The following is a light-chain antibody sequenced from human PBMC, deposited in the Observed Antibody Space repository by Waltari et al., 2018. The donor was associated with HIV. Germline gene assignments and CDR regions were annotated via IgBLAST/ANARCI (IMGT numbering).Light chain of an antibody. CDR3: QAWDSSTVV. CDR2: QDS. J-gene: IGLJ2*01. V-gene: IGLV3-1*01. Sequence: SYELTLPPSVSVSPGQTASITCSGDKLGDKSACWYQQKPGQSPVLVIYQDSKRPSGIPERFSGSNSGNTATLTISGTQAMDEADYYCQAWDSSTVVFGGGTKLTVL. CDR1: KLGDKS.